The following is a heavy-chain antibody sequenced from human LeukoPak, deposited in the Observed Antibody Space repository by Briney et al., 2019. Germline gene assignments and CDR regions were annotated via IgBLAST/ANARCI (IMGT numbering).Heavy chain of an antibody. CDR1: GFTFSSYS. V-gene: IGHV3-48*01. J-gene: IGHJ1*01. Sequence: PGGSLRLSCAASGFTFSSYSMNWVRQAPGKGLEWISYISSGSSTIYYADSVKGRFTISRDNAKNSLYLQMNSLRAEDTAVYYCARGSDLKYFQYWGQGTLVTVSS. CDR3: ARGSDLKYFQY. CDR2: ISSGSSTI.